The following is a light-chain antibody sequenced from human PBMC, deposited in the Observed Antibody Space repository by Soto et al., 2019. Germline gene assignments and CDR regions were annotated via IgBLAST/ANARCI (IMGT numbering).Light chain of an antibody. Sequence: DIQMTQSPSTLSTSVGDRVTITCRASQSISGWLAWYQQKPGKAPKVLIYDASSLESGVPSRFSGSGSGTAFTLTISSLSPDDFATYYCQQYNSYSTFGQGTKLEIK. CDR2: DAS. CDR3: QQYNSYST. CDR1: QSISGW. J-gene: IGKJ2*01. V-gene: IGKV1-5*01.